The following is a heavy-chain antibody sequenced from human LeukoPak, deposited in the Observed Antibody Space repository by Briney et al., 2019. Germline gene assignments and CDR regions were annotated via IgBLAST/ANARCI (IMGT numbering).Heavy chain of an antibody. D-gene: IGHD2-2*01. CDR3: ARSCSSTSCYGYYYYYMDV. V-gene: IGHV4-61*02. Sequence: SQTLSLTCTVSGGSISSGSYYWSWIRQPAGKGLEGIGRIYTSGSTNYNPSLKSRVTISVDTSKNQFSLKLSSVTAADTAVYYCARSCSSTSCYGYYYYYMDVWGKGTTVTVSS. CDR1: GGSISSGSYY. CDR2: IYTSGST. J-gene: IGHJ6*03.